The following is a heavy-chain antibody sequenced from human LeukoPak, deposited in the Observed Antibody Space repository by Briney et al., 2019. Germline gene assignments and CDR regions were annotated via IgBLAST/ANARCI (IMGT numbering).Heavy chain of an antibody. V-gene: IGHV4-39*07. Sequence: SQTLSLTCTVSGGSISSGSYYWSWIRQPRGKGLEWIGEINHSGSTNYNPSLKSRVTISVDTSKNQFSLKLSSVTAADTAVYYCASKKPYYYDSSGYSPFDYWGQGTLVTVSS. CDR1: GGSISSGSYY. D-gene: IGHD3-22*01. CDR3: ASKKPYYYDSSGYSPFDY. J-gene: IGHJ4*02. CDR2: INHSGST.